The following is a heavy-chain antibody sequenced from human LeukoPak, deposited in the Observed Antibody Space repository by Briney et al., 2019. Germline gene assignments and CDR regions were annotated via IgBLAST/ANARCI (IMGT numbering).Heavy chain of an antibody. CDR2: IYTSGRT. CDR1: GGSITFGSYY. CDR3: ARARVIPASIED. Sequence: SQTLSLTCTVSGGSITFGSYYWTWIRQPAGKGLEWIGRIYTSGRTFYNPSLKSRVTISMDTSMNQFSLRLNSVTAADTAVYYCARARVIPASIEDWGEGALVTVSS. D-gene: IGHD3-16*02. V-gene: IGHV4-61*02. J-gene: IGHJ4*02.